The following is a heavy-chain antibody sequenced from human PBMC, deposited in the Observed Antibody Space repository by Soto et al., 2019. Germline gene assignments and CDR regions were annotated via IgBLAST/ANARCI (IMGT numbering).Heavy chain of an antibody. V-gene: IGHV4-4*07. Sequence: SETLSLTCTVSGGSISSYYWSWMRQPAGKGLEWIGRIYTSGSTNYNPSLKSRVTMSVDTSKNQFSLKLSSVTATDTAVYYCARDRRGSGSLWGKCDPWGQGTLVTVSS. CDR2: IYTSGST. J-gene: IGHJ5*02. CDR1: GGSISSYY. CDR3: ARDRRGSGSLWGKCDP. D-gene: IGHD3-10*01.